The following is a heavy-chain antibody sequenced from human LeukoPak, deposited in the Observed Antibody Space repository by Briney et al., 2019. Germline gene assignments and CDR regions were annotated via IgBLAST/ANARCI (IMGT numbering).Heavy chain of an antibody. CDR1: GYTFTSCD. J-gene: IGHJ5*02. CDR3: ARGEYDILTGYYFYGSYNWFDP. V-gene: IGHV1-8*01. CDR2: MNPNSGNT. D-gene: IGHD3-9*01. Sequence: ASVKVSCKASGYTFTSCDINWVRQATGQGLEWMGWMNPNSGNTGYAQKFQGRVTMTRNTSISTAYMELSSLRSEDTAVYYCARGEYDILTGYYFYGSYNWFDPWGQGTLVTVSS.